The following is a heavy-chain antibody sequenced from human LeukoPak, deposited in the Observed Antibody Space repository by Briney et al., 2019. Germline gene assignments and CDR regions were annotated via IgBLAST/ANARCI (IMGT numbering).Heavy chain of an antibody. J-gene: IGHJ4*02. Sequence: GGSLRLSCSGSGVTFSSHAMSWVRQAPGKGLEWVSTISGGGGSTYYADSVKGRFTISIDNSNKTLYLPVNGLRAQDTAVYYCAKGGKSDVTPFDYWGQGTLVTLSS. CDR2: ISGGGGST. V-gene: IGHV3-23*01. CDR3: AKGGKSDVTPFDY. CDR1: GVTFSSHA. D-gene: IGHD3-16*01.